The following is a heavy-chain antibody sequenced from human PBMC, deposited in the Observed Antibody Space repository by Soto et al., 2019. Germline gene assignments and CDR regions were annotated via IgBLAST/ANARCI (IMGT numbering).Heavy chain of an antibody. Sequence: QVQLQQWGAGLLKPSETLSLTCAVYGGSFSGYYWSWIRQPPGKGLEWIGEINHSGSTNYNPSLKSRVTISVDTSKNQFSLKLSSVTAADTAVYYCARDPGSGPRDGYDFFDYWGQGTLVTVSS. CDR2: INHSGST. V-gene: IGHV4-34*01. CDR3: ARDPGSGPRDGYDFFDY. J-gene: IGHJ4*02. CDR1: GGSFSGYY. D-gene: IGHD5-12*01.